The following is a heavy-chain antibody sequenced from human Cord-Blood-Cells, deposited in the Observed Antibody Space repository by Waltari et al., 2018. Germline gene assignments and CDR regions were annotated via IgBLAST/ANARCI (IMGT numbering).Heavy chain of an antibody. CDR2: IIPIFGTA. J-gene: IGHJ3*02. CDR3: ARGGYYDSSGSGPYDAFDI. V-gene: IGHV1-69*01. D-gene: IGHD3-22*01. Sequence: QVQLVQSGAEVKKPGSSVKVSCKASGGTFSSYAISWVRQAPGQGLEWMGGIIPIFGTANDAQKFQGRVTITADESTSTAYMELSSLRSEDTAVYYCARGGYYDSSGSGPYDAFDIWGQGTMVTVSS. CDR1: GGTFSSYA.